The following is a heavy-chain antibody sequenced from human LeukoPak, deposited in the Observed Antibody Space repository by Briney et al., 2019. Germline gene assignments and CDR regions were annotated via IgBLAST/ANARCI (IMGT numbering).Heavy chain of an antibody. CDR2: IYSGGST. CDR1: GFTVSSNY. V-gene: IGHV3-66*01. CDR3: ATETMVRGVIPFDY. D-gene: IGHD3-10*01. Sequence: PGGSLRPSCAASGFTVSSNYMSWVRQAPGKGLEWVSVIYSGGSTYYADSVKGRFTISRDNSKNTLYLQMNSLRAEDTAVYYCATETMVRGVIPFDYWGQGTLVTVSS. J-gene: IGHJ4*02.